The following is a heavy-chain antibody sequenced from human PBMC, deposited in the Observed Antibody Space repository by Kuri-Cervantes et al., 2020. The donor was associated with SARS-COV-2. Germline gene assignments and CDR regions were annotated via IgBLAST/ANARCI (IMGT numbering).Heavy chain of an antibody. D-gene: IGHD3-22*01. V-gene: IGHV1-69*13. CDR2: IIPIFGTA. CDR3: AREDDSSGYYYDY. CDR1: GGTFSSYA. Sequence: SVKVSCKASGGTFSSYAISWMRQAPGQGLEWMGGIIPIFGTANYAQKFQGRVTITADESTSTAYMELSSLRSEDTAVYYCAREDDSSGYYYDYWGQGTLVTVSS. J-gene: IGHJ4*02.